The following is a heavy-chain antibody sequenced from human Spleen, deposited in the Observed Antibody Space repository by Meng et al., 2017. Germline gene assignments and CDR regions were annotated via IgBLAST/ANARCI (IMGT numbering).Heavy chain of an antibody. CDR2: INGANGIT. CDR3: ARGQWLNP. CDR1: GYTFTDHS. J-gene: IGHJ3*01. V-gene: IGHV1-3*01. D-gene: IGHD6-19*01. Sequence: ASVKVSCKASGYTFTDHSMHWVRQAPGQGLEWMGWINGANGITKYSQRFHDRVTITRDTSASTAYMELSSLRSEDTAVYYCARGQWLNPWGQGTMVTVSS.